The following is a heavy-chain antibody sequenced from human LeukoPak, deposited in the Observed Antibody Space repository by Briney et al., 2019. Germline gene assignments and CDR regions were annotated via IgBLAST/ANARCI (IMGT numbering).Heavy chain of an antibody. CDR1: GYTFTGYY. CDR2: INPSGGST. D-gene: IGHD3-3*01. Sequence: ASVKVSCKASGYTFTGYYMHWVRQAPGQGLEWMGIINPSGGSTSYAQKFQGRVTMTRDTSTSTVYMELSSLRSEDTAVYYCARALAYDFWSGYTFRYWGQGTLVTVSS. J-gene: IGHJ4*02. V-gene: IGHV1-46*03. CDR3: ARALAYDFWSGYTFRY.